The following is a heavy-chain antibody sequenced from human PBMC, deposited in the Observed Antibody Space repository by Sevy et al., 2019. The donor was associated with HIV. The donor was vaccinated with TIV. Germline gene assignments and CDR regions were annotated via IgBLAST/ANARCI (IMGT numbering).Heavy chain of an antibody. Sequence: GGYLRLSCAASGFAFYDYSMSWIRQAPGKGLEWVATLSFGCGKINYADSVKGRFTISRDNSKNSFYLQMDNLRVDDTALYYCARERCTRPHDYWGQGTLVTVSS. CDR2: LSFGCGKI. CDR1: GFAFYDYS. V-gene: IGHV3-23*01. CDR3: ARERCTRPHDY. D-gene: IGHD2-8*01. J-gene: IGHJ4*02.